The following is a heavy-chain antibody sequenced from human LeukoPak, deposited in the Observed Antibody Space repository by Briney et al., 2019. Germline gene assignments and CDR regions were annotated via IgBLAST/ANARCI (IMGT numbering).Heavy chain of an antibody. CDR2: ITGSGGST. V-gene: IGHV3-23*01. Sequence: GGSLRLSCAASGFTFSNYGLSWGRQALGKGLEWVSGITGSGGSTYYADSLKGRVTISRDNSKNTLYLQMNSLRAEDTAIYYCARDERLLSFLKWGQGTLVTVSS. CDR1: GFTFSNYG. J-gene: IGHJ4*02. D-gene: IGHD3-3*01. CDR3: ARDERLLSFLK.